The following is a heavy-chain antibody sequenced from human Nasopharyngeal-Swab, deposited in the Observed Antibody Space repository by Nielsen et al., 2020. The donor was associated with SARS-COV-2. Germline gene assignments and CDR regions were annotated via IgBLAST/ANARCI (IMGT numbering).Heavy chain of an antibody. CDR1: GFTFSDYT. Sequence: GESLKISCAASGFTFSDYTMNWVRQAPGQGLEWVSSISSSGSYMYYTDSVKGRFTMSRDNAKNSLYLQMNSLSAEDTAVYYCASDSRYWGQGTLVTVAS. J-gene: IGHJ4*02. D-gene: IGHD2-2*01. CDR3: ASDSRY. V-gene: IGHV3-21*01. CDR2: ISSSGSYM.